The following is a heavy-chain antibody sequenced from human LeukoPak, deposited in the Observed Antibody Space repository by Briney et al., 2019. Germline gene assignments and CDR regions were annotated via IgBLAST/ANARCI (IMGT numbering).Heavy chain of an antibody. CDR3: ARESILTGYYLGGLNFDY. J-gene: IGHJ4*02. CDR2: VYTSGST. CDR1: GGSISSYY. Sequence: SETLSLTCTVSGGSISSYYWSWIRQPAGKGLEWIGRVYTSGSTNYNPSLKSRVTMSVDTSKNQFSLKLSSVTAADTAVYYRARESILTGYYLGGLNFDYWGQGTLVTVSS. D-gene: IGHD3-9*01. V-gene: IGHV4-4*07.